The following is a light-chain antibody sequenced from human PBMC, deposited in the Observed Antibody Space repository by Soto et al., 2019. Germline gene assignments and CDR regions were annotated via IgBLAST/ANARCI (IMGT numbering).Light chain of an antibody. CDR3: SSYTNINTRACV. CDR1: SSDIGGYNY. J-gene: IGLJ1*01. Sequence: QSVLTQPPSASGSPGQSVTISCTGTSSDIGGYNYVSWYQQHPGKAPKLIIYEVVKRPSGVPDRFSASRSGNTASLTVSGLQADDEAEYYCSSYTNINTRACVFGTGTKLTVL. CDR2: EVV. V-gene: IGLV2-8*01.